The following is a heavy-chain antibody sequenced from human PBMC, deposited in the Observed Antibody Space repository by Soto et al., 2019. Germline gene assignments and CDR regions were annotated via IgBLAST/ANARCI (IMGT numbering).Heavy chain of an antibody. D-gene: IGHD4-4*01. V-gene: IGHV3-7*01. CDR3: ARLRNDYTNFLDC. Sequence: EVQLVESGGGLVQPGGSLRLSCEASGFTFSSYHMSWVRQNPGKGLEWVANTNPDGSEKFYVDSVRGRFTISRDNAKNSLYLQVNNLRADDTAVFYCARLRNDYTNFLDCWGQGTLVTVSS. J-gene: IGHJ4*02. CDR1: GFTFSSYH. CDR2: TNPDGSEK.